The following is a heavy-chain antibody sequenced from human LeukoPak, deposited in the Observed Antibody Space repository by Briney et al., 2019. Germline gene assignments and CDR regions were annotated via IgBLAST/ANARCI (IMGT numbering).Heavy chain of an antibody. CDR1: GGSFSGYY. CDR3: ARLGAGVPAAIASTLYYFDY. D-gene: IGHD2-2*02. CDR2: INHSGST. J-gene: IGHJ4*02. Sequence: SETLSLTCAVYGGSFSGYYWSWIRQPPGKGLEWIGEINHSGSTNYNPSLKSRVTISVDTSKNQFSLKLSSVTAADTAVYYCARLGAGVPAAIASTLYYFDYWGQGTLVTVSS. V-gene: IGHV4-34*01.